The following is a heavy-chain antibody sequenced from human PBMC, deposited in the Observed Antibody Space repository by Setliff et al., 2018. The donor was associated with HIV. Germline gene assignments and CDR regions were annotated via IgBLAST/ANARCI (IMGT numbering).Heavy chain of an antibody. D-gene: IGHD3-10*01. CDR2: IYYTGST. V-gene: IGHV4-4*02. Sequence: SETLSLTCTVSGASISSGYWWSWVRQSPGTGLEWIGEIYYTGSTNYNPSLKSRVTISVLKSKSQFSLKLSSVTAADTAVYHCARVALSITRSTRRAFDIWGQGTMVTV. CDR1: GASISSGYW. CDR3: ARVALSITRSTRRAFDI. J-gene: IGHJ3*02.